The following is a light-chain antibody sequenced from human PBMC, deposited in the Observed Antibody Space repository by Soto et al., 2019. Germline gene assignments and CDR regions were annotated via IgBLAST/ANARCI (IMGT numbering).Light chain of an antibody. CDR3: VIAYSGARPYV. J-gene: IGLJ1*01. CDR2: ATR. Sequence: QAVVTQEPSLSVSPGGPIPLTCGSSSGAVTSGHYPYWFQQTPGQAPRTLIDATRNSHSGTPARFSVCLIGRNAALTFSGVQPEDEAEYYCVIAYSGARPYVFGTGTKVTVL. V-gene: IGLV7-46*01. CDR1: SGAVTSGHY.